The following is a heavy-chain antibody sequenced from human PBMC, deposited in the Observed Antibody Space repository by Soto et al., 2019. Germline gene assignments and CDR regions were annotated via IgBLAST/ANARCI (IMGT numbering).Heavy chain of an antibody. CDR3: ARGRYDSSGYYPPNDAFDI. CDR1: APSISSYY. CDR2: IYYSGST. Sequence: PETLSLTCTVSAPSISSYYCSWIRQPPEKGLEWIGYIYYSGSTNYNPSFKSRVTISVDTSKNQFSLKLSSVAAADTAVYYCARGRYDSSGYYPPNDAFDIWGQGTMVTVSS. V-gene: IGHV4-59*01. J-gene: IGHJ3*02. D-gene: IGHD3-22*01.